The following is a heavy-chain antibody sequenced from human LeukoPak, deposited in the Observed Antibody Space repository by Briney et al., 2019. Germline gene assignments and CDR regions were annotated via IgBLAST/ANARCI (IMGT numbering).Heavy chain of an antibody. CDR2: IYYSGST. J-gene: IGHJ3*02. Sequence: PSETLSLTCTVSGGSISSCYWSWIRQPPGKGLEWIGYIYYSGSTNYNPSLKSRVTISVDTSKNQFSLKLSSVTAADTAVYYCARDAGYSSGWYGNGAFDIWGQGTMVTVSS. V-gene: IGHV4-59*01. D-gene: IGHD6-19*01. CDR3: ARDAGYSSGWYGNGAFDI. CDR1: GGSISSCY.